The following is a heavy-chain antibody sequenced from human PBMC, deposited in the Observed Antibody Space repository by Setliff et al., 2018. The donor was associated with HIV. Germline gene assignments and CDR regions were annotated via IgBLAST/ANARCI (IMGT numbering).Heavy chain of an antibody. Sequence: GGSLRLSCAASGFTSSTYWVSWVRQAPGKGLRWIANIKLDGSERYYVDSVKGRFTISRDSAKNAVYLQMNSLRAEDTAVYYCARGEENSSGLFDYWGRGTLVTVSS. CDR3: ARGEENSSGLFDY. CDR1: GFTSSTYW. J-gene: IGHJ4*02. V-gene: IGHV3-7*01. D-gene: IGHD3-22*01. CDR2: IKLDGSER.